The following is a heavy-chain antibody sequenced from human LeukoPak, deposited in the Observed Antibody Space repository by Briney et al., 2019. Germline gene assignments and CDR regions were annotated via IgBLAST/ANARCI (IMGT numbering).Heavy chain of an antibody. Sequence: SQTLSLTCAISGDSVSSYTAGWNWIRQSPSRGLEWLGRTYYRSKWYNDYAVSVESRIIINPDTSKNQFSLHLNSVTPEDTAVYYCARDSPESPFVYWGQGTLVTVSS. CDR2: TYYRSKWYN. J-gene: IGHJ4*02. CDR1: GDSVSSYTAG. V-gene: IGHV6-1*01. CDR3: ARDSPESPFVY.